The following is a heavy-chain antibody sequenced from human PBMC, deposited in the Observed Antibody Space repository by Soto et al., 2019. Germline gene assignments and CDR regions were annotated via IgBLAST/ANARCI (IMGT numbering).Heavy chain of an antibody. Sequence: EVQLVESGGGLVQPGGSLRLSCAASGFTFSNYWMSWVRQAPGKGLEWVANIKQDGSEKYYVDSVKGRFTISRDNAKNSLYLQMNSLRAEDTAVYYCARDDNGSYYFSDYYGMDVWGQGTTVTVSS. D-gene: IGHD1-26*01. CDR3: ARDDNGSYYFSDYYGMDV. J-gene: IGHJ6*02. V-gene: IGHV3-7*03. CDR2: IKQDGSEK. CDR1: GFTFSNYW.